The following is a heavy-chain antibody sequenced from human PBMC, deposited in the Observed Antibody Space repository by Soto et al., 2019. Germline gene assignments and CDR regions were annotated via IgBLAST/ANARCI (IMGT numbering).Heavy chain of an antibody. D-gene: IGHD2-2*01. Sequence: GASVKVSCKASGYTFTSYGISWVRQAPGQGLEWMGWISAYNGNTNYAQKLQGRVTMTTDTSTSTAYMELRSLRSDDTAVYYCARVTVPAATGGYYYYYGMDVWGQGTTVTVSS. J-gene: IGHJ6*02. CDR2: ISAYNGNT. CDR3: ARVTVPAATGGYYYYYGMDV. V-gene: IGHV1-18*04. CDR1: GYTFTSYG.